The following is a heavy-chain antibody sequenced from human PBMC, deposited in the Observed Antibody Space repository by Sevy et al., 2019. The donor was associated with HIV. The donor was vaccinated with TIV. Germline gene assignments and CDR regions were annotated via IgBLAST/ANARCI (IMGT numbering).Heavy chain of an antibody. J-gene: IGHJ3*02. Sequence: SETLSLTCSVSGDSMSTSSYFWAWIRQPPGKGLEWIGTIGYSGSSSYSPSLRGRITISSDKSRNLFSLRLTSLTAADTAVYYCARHRLYHWSPRDAFDIWGQGTRVTVSS. CDR3: ARHRLYHWSPRDAFDI. D-gene: IGHD1-20*01. CDR1: GDSMSTSSYF. CDR2: IGYSGSS. V-gene: IGHV4-39*01.